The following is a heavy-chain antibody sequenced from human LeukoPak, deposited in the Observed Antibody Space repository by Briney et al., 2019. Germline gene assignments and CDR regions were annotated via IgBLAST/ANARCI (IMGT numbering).Heavy chain of an antibody. Sequence: SETLSLTCTVSGGSISSGGYHWSWIRQHPGKGLVWIGYIYYSGSTNYNPTLNSRVTISVDTSKNHFYLKLSSVSAADTAVYYCARFPLFGDYYFYYGMDVWGQGTTVTVSS. CDR3: ARFPLFGDYYFYYGMDV. J-gene: IGHJ6*02. V-gene: IGHV4-31*03. CDR1: GGSISSGGYH. CDR2: IYYSGST. D-gene: IGHD4-17*01.